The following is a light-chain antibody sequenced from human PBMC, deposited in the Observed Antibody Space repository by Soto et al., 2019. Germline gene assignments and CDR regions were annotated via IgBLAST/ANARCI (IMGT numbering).Light chain of an antibody. CDR2: GAS. CDR3: QQYHKWPPIT. V-gene: IGKV3-15*01. CDR1: QSVDGY. J-gene: IGKJ5*01. Sequence: DIGLTQSPTTLSVSLGESATLSCRASQSVDGYLAWYQQKPGQAPRLLIYGASTRATGVTARFRGGGSGTEFTLTISSLQSEDSAVYYCQQYHKWPPITFGQGTLLEIK.